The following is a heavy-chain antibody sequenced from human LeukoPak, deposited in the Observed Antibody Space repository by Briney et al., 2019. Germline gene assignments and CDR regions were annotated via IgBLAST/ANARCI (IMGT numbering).Heavy chain of an antibody. CDR3: ARDSPFGMVTIALDY. V-gene: IGHV1-2*04. CDR1: GYTFTGYY. Sequence: GASVKVSCKASGYTFTGYYVHWVRQAPGQGLEWMGWIEPNSGDTNYAQKFQDWVIMTRDTSITTAYMELTRLRSDDTAMYYCARDSPFGMVTIALDYWGQGTLVTVSS. J-gene: IGHJ4*02. CDR2: IEPNSGDT. D-gene: IGHD3-3*01.